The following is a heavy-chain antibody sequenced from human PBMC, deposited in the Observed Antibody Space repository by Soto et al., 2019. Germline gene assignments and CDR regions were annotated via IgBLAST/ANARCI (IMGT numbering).Heavy chain of an antibody. CDR3: ARSGVLDYGGAKALGY. CDR1: GDGFASSY. J-gene: IGHJ4*02. CDR2: INPSGGST. V-gene: IGHV1-46*01. Sequence: GASAEASCKASGDGFASSYMRWVRQAPGQGLEWMGIINPSGGSTSYAQKFQGRVTMTRDTSTSTVYMELSSLRSEDTAVYYCARSGVLDYGGAKALGYWGQGTLVTVSS. D-gene: IGHD4-17*01.